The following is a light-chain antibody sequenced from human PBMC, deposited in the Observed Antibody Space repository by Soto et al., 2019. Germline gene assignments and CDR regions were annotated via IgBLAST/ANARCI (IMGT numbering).Light chain of an antibody. CDR2: GAS. CDR3: QQYGTSPTA. J-gene: IGKJ5*01. Sequence: EIVLLQSPDTLPLSPGERVTLSCRASQSVRSNHLAWYQQKPGQAPRPLMFGASIRATGIPDRFSSSGSGTDFTLTISRLEPEDFGVYYCQQYGTSPTAFGQGTRLDIK. CDR1: QSVRSNH. V-gene: IGKV3-20*01.